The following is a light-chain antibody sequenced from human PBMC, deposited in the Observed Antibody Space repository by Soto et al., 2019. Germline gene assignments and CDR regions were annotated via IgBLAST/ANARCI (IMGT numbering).Light chain of an antibody. V-gene: IGKV1-39*01. CDR3: LQTYNLPRT. CDR2: GAS. CDR1: LNIGDS. J-gene: IGKJ1*01. Sequence: DIQMTQSPSSLSASVGDRVTITCRASLNIGDSLSWFQQKAGKPPTKLIYGASALQSGVPVRFSGSASGTDCTLTIRNMQREDVATDYCLQTYNLPRTFGQGTKVDIK.